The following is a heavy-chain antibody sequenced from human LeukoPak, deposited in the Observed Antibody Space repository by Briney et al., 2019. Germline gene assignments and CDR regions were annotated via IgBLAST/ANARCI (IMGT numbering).Heavy chain of an antibody. Sequence: SETPSLTCTVSGGSISSYYWSWIRQPPGKGLEWIWYIYYSGSTNYNPSLKSRVTISVDTSNNQFSLKLSSVTAADTAVYYCARHMPSIVGATYYFDYWGQGTLVTVSS. CDR1: GGSISSYY. CDR2: IYYSGST. J-gene: IGHJ4*02. V-gene: IGHV4-59*08. D-gene: IGHD1-26*01. CDR3: ARHMPSIVGATYYFDY.